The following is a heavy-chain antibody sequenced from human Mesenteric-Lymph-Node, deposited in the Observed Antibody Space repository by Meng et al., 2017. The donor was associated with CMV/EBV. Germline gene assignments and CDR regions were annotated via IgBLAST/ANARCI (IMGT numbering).Heavy chain of an antibody. D-gene: IGHD3-9*01. CDR2: TYYRSKWYN. J-gene: IGHJ3*02. V-gene: IGHV6-1*01. CDR3: AREPLNYDILTGYYPDAFDI. CDR1: GDSVSSNIAS. Sequence: SCAISGDSVSSNIASWNWIRQSPSRGLEWLGSTYYRSKWYNDYAVSVKSRITINPDTSKNQFSLQLNSVTAADTAVYYCAREPLNYDILTGYYPDAFDIWGQGTMVTVSS.